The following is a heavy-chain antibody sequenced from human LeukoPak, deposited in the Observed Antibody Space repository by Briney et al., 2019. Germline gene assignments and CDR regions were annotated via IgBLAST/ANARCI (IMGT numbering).Heavy chain of an antibody. CDR3: ARATMRAGTIRY. V-gene: IGHV1-24*01. Sequence: ASVKVSCKVSGYTLTELSMHWVRQAPGKGLEWMGGFDPEDGETIYAQKFQGRVTMTEDTSTDTAYMELSSLRSEDTAVYYCARATMRAGTIRYWGQGTLVTVSS. CDR1: GYTLTELS. J-gene: IGHJ4*02. CDR2: FDPEDGET. D-gene: IGHD6-19*01.